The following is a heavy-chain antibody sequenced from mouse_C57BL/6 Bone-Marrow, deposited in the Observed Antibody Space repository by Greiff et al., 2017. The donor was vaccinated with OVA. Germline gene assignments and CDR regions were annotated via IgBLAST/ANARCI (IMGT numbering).Heavy chain of an antibody. D-gene: IGHD3-2*02. V-gene: IGHV2-9-1*01. Sequence: VQLQESGPGLVAPSQSLSITCTVSGFSLTSYAISWVRQPPGKGLEWLGVIWTGGGTNYNSALKSRLSISKDNSKSQVFLKMNSLQTDDTARYYCARVDSSGSGYYFDYWGQGTTLTVSS. CDR3: ARVDSSGSGYYFDY. CDR2: IWTGGGT. CDR1: GFSLTSYA. J-gene: IGHJ2*01.